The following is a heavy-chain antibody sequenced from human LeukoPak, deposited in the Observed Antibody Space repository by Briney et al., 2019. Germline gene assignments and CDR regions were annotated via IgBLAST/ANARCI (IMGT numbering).Heavy chain of an antibody. J-gene: IGHJ4*02. CDR2: IYTSGSN. D-gene: IGHD6-19*01. CDR1: GGSISGYF. CDR3: ARASGWYLTN. V-gene: IGHV4-4*07. Sequence: SETLSLTCSVPGGSISGYFWSWIRQPAGKGLEWIGRIYTSGSNNYNPSLKSRVTMSIDTSKNQFSLNLSSVTAADTAVYFCARASGWYLTNWGQGTLVTVSS.